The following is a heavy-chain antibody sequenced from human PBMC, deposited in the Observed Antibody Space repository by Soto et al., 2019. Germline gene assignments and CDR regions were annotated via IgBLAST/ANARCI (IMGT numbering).Heavy chain of an antibody. CDR1: GGSISSYY. CDR3: ARHRGRYSGYQMDV. Sequence: SETLSLTCTVSGGSISSYYWSWIRQPPGKGLEWIGYIYYSGSTNYNPSLKSRVTISVDTSKNQFSLKLSSVTAADTAVYYCARHRGRYSGYQMDVWGKGTTVTVSS. CDR2: IYYSGST. D-gene: IGHD5-12*01. J-gene: IGHJ6*03. V-gene: IGHV4-59*08.